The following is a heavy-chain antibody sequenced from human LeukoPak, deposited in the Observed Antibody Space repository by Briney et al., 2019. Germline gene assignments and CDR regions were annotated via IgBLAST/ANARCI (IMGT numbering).Heavy chain of an antibody. CDR1: GFSFGSSG. V-gene: IGHV3-21*01. Sequence: GGSLRLSCAASGFSFGSSGINWVRQAPGRGLEWVASIGSTGSDRYYADSVKGRFTISRDNAKNSLYLQINSLRVEDTAVYYCATETIGRHYDYWGQGTLLTFSS. D-gene: IGHD1-14*01. J-gene: IGHJ4*02. CDR3: ATETIGRHYDY. CDR2: IGSTGSDR.